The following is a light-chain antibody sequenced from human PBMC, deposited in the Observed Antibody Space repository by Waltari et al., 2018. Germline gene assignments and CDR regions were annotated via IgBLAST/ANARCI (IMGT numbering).Light chain of an antibody. V-gene: IGLV2-8*01. CDR3: SSYVASRIV. J-gene: IGLJ2*01. Sequence: TGTTNDIGSYDYVSWYQHHPGKAPKLIIYEVSNRPSGVSKRFSGSKSGSTASLTVSALQVEDETIYYCSSYVASRIVFGGGTRLTVL. CDR1: TNDIGSYDY. CDR2: EVS.